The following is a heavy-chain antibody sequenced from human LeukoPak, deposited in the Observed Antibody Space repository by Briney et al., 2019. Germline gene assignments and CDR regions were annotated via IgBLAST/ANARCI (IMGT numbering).Heavy chain of an antibody. CDR2: INHSGST. D-gene: IGHD3-3*01. CDR3: ARVRTTYYDFWSGYLRGPLDYYYYMDV. J-gene: IGHJ6*03. Sequence: PSETLSLTCAVYGGSFSGYYWSWIRQPPGKGLEWIGEINHSGSTNYNPSLKSRVTISVDTPKNQFSLKLSSVTAVDTAVYYCARVRTTYYDFWSGYLRGPLDYYYYMDVWGKGTTVTVSS. V-gene: IGHV4-34*01. CDR1: GGSFSGYY.